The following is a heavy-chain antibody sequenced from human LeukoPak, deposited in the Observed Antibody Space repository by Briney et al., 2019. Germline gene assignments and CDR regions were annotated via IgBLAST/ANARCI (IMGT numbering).Heavy chain of an antibody. Sequence: SETLSLTCTVSGGSISSYYWSWIRQPPGKGLEWIGYIFYSGSTNYNPSLKSRVTISVDTSKNQYSLKLSSVTAADTAVYYCARGWGYFDLWGRGTLVTVSS. D-gene: IGHD6-13*01. CDR1: GGSISSYY. CDR2: IFYSGST. J-gene: IGHJ2*01. CDR3: ARGWGYFDL. V-gene: IGHV4-59*01.